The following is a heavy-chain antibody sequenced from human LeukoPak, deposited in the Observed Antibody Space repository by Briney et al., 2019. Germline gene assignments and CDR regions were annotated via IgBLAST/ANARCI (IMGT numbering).Heavy chain of an antibody. J-gene: IGHJ4*02. CDR2: IYYSGST. CDR3: ARGAPGILKLLDY. CDR1: GGSISSSSYY. V-gene: IGHV4-39*07. Sequence: SETLSLTCTVSGGSISSSSYYWGWIRQPPGKGLEWIGSIYYSGSTYYNPSLKSRVTISVDTSKNQCSLKLSSVTAADTAVYYCARGAPGILKLLDYWGQGTLVTVSS. D-gene: IGHD4-23*01.